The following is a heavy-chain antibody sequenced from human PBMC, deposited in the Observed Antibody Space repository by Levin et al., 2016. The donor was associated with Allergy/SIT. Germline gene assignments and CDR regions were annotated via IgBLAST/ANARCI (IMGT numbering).Heavy chain of an antibody. CDR1: GFTFSSYS. V-gene: IGHV3-21*01. Sequence: GGSLRLSCAASGFTFSSYSMNWVRQAPGKGLEWVSSISSSSSYIYYADSVKGRFTISRDNAKNSLYLQMNSLRAEDTAVYYCARGGIAAAVVVYWGQGTLVTVSS. CDR2: ISSSSSYI. J-gene: IGHJ4*02. D-gene: IGHD6-13*01. CDR3: ARGGIAAAVVVY.